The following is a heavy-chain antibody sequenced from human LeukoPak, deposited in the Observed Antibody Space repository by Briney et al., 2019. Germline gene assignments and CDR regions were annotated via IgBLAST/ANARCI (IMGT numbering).Heavy chain of an antibody. D-gene: IGHD3-10*01. J-gene: IGHJ4*02. CDR3: ARDAPVVRGVIIAFDY. CDR2: INPSGGST. Sequence: SVKVSCKASGYTFTSYYMHWVRQAPGQGLEWMGIINPSGGSTSYAQKFQGRVTMTRDTSTSTVYMELSSLRPEDTAVYYCARDAPVVRGVIIAFDYWGQGTLVTVSS. V-gene: IGHV1-46*01. CDR1: GYTFTSYY.